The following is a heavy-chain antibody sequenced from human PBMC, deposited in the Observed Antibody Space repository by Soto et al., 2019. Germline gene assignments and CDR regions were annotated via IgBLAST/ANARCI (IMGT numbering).Heavy chain of an antibody. D-gene: IGHD3-22*01. J-gene: IGHJ4*02. CDR2: ISYDGSNN. V-gene: IGHV3-30-3*01. CDR3: ARGSQYYYDGSGPLDC. Sequence: GGSLRLSCAASGFTFSTYTIHWVRQAPGKGLEWVALISYDGSNNYYADSVKGRFTISRDNSKNTLYLQMTSLRAGDTAVYFCARGSQYYYDGSGPLDCWGQGTLVTVSS. CDR1: GFTFSTYT.